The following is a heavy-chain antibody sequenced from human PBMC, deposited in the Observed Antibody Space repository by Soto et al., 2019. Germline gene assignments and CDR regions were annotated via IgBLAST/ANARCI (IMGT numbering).Heavy chain of an antibody. V-gene: IGHV1-18*01. CDR2: ISAYNGNT. CDR3: ARDVYYYDSSGYYLGGIYDY. Sequence: ASVKVSCKASGYTFTSYGISWVRQAPGQGLEWMGWISAYNGNTNYAQKLQGRVTMTTDTSTSTAYMELRSLRSDDTAVYYCARDVYYYDSSGYYLGGIYDYWGQGTLVTVSS. CDR1: GYTFTSYG. D-gene: IGHD3-22*01. J-gene: IGHJ4*02.